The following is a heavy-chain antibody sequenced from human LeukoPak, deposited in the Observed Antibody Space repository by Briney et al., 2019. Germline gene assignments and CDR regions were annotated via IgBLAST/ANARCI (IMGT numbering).Heavy chain of an antibody. Sequence: PGGSLRLSCVASGFTFSSYWLSWVRQAPGKGLEWVANMNQDGSEKYYLDSVKGRFTISRDNAKNSLYLQMNSLRAEDTAVYYCAKYRSRGSDYWGQGTLVTVSS. V-gene: IGHV3-7*01. CDR1: GFTFSSYW. J-gene: IGHJ4*02. D-gene: IGHD3-10*01. CDR3: AKYRSRGSDY. CDR2: MNQDGSEK.